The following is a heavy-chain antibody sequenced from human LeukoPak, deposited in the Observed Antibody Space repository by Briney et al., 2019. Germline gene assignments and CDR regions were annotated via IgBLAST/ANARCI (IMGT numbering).Heavy chain of an antibody. V-gene: IGHV4-59*12. CDR3: SLYGSGSYFGSAVADWFDP. Sequence: SETLSLTCTVSGGSISSYYWSWIRQPPGKGPEWIGYIYYSGSTNYNPSLKSRVTISVDTSKNQFSLKLSSVTAADTAVYYCSLYGSGSYFGSAVADWFDPWGQGTLVTVSS. CDR1: GGSISSYY. CDR2: IYYSGST. J-gene: IGHJ5*02. D-gene: IGHD3-10*01.